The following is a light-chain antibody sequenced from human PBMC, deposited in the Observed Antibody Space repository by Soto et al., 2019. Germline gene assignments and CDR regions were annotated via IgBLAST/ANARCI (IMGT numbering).Light chain of an antibody. CDR3: QQYGRSVPIT. CDR2: DAS. J-gene: IGKJ5*01. V-gene: IGKV3-20*01. CDR1: QSISRY. Sequence: EIVLKQSPATLSLYPGERATLSCRASQSISRYLAWYQQKPGQAPGLLIYDASYRVTGIPDRFSGSGSGTDFTLTISRLEPEDFAVYYCQQYGRSVPITFGQGTLLEI.